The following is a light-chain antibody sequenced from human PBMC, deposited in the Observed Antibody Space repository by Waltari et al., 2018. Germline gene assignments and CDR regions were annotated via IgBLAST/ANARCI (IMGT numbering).Light chain of an antibody. J-gene: IGLJ1*01. Sequence: QSALTQPASVSGSPGQSITISCSGTDSDVGAYDFVSWYQQHPGKAPNLLIYEVRHRPSVISNRFSAAKAGNTASLTISGLQAEDEADYYCSSYTTSSAPGVFGTGTRVTVL. CDR3: SSYTTSSAPGV. V-gene: IGLV2-14*01. CDR1: DSDVGAYDF. CDR2: EVR.